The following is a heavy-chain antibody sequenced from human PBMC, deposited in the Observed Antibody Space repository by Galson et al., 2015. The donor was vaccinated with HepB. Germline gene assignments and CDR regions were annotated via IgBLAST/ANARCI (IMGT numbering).Heavy chain of an antibody. J-gene: IGHJ4*02. CDR1: GFTFSRHS. CDR2: IWYDGTNK. CDR3: ARISNYFTFRASFDY. V-gene: IGHV3-33*01. D-gene: IGHD4-11*01. Sequence: SLRLSCAVSGFTFSRHSMHWVCQAPGKGLEGVAVIWYDGTNKYYADSVKGRFTISRDNSKNSLYLQMNSLRAEDTAVYYCARISNYFTFRASFDYWGQGTPVTVSA.